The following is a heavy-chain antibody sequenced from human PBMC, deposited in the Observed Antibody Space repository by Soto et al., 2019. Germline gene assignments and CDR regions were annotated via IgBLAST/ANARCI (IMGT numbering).Heavy chain of an antibody. CDR3: TRDSGWEPYYFDY. D-gene: IGHD1-26*01. CDR2: IRSKAYGGTT. V-gene: IGHV3-49*03. J-gene: IGHJ4*02. Sequence: GSLRLSCTASGFTFGDYAMSWFRQAPGKGLEWVGFIRSKAYGGTTEYAASVKGRFTISRDDSKSIAYLQMNSLKTEDTAVYYCTRDSGWEPYYFDYWGQGTLVTVSS. CDR1: GFTFGDYA.